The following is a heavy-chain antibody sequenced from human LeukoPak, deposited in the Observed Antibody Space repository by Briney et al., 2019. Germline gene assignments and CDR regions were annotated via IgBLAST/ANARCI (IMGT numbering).Heavy chain of an antibody. CDR1: GFTFSSYG. J-gene: IGHJ4*02. D-gene: IGHD3-22*01. CDR3: AREGASGYYYSGYDY. V-gene: IGHV3-33*01. CDR2: IWYDGSNK. Sequence: GGSLRLSCAASGFTFSSYGMHWVRQAPGKGLEWVAVIWYDGSNKYYADSVKGRFTISRDNSKNTLYLQMNSLRAEDTAVYYCAREGASGYYYSGYDYWGQGTLVTASS.